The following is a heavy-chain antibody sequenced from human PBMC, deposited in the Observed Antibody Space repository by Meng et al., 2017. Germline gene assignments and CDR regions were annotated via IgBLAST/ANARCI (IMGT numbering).Heavy chain of an antibody. J-gene: IGHJ4*02. D-gene: IGHD3-9*01. Sequence: VHQVRSGGNLVKPGGSLGLSCAAPGFYFSNAWMSWVRQAAGKGLEWVGRIKSNTDGGTAEYAAPVTGRFTISRDDSKSTLYLPMSGLRIDDTGVYYCTWDDKAVSDYWGQGTLVTVSS. CDR1: GFYFSNAW. CDR3: TWDDKAVSDY. V-gene: IGHV3-15*01. CDR2: IKSNTDGGTA.